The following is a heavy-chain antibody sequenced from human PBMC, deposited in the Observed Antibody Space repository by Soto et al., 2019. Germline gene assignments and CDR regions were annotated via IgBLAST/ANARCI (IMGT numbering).Heavy chain of an antibody. D-gene: IGHD3-10*01. CDR3: ARGSDSGVVLWF. CDR1: GFTFSSYG. Sequence: QVQLVESGGGVVQPGRSLRLSCAASGFTFSSYGMHWVRQAPGKGLEWVALIWYDGSNKYYADSVKGRFTISRDNSKNTLFLQMNSLRAEDTAVYYCARGSDSGVVLWFGGQGTLVTVSS. J-gene: IGHJ4*02. CDR2: IWYDGSNK. V-gene: IGHV3-33*01.